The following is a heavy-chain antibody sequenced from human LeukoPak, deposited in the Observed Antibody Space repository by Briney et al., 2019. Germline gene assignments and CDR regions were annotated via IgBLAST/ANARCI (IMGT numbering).Heavy chain of an antibody. CDR1: GGSISSYY. Sequence: SETLSLTCTVSGGSISSYYWSWIRQPPGEGLEWIGYIYYSGSTNYNPSLKSRVTISVDTSKNQFSLKLSSVTAADTAVYYCARDSDYYDSSGYYDYWGQGTLVTVSS. V-gene: IGHV4-59*01. CDR3: ARDSDYYDSSGYYDY. D-gene: IGHD3-22*01. J-gene: IGHJ4*02. CDR2: IYYSGST.